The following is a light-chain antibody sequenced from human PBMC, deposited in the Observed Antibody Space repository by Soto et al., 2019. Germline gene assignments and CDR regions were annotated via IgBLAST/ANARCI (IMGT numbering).Light chain of an antibody. V-gene: IGKV1-9*01. CDR1: QDMSTS. J-gene: IGKJ2*03. CDR2: PAS. Sequence: DIQLTQSPSFLSASVGDRVTVSCRASQDMSTSLAWCQQKAGKGPQLLVYPASTLQDGVPSRFSGSGSGTYFTLTINNLPAEDFATYYCQHLRTYPFSFGQGTKVDI. CDR3: QHLRTYPFS.